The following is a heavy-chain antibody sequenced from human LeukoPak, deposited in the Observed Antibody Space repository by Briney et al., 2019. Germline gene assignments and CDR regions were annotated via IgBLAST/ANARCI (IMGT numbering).Heavy chain of an antibody. CDR3: VGAGTNFDY. J-gene: IGHJ4*02. Sequence: GGSLRLSCAASGFTFSNAWMSWVRQAPGKGLEWVSAISGSGGSTYYADSVKGRFTISRDNSKNTLYLQMNSLRAEDTAVYYCVGAGTNFDYWGQGTLVTVSS. D-gene: IGHD1-1*01. CDR1: GFTFSNAW. V-gene: IGHV3-23*01. CDR2: ISGSGGST.